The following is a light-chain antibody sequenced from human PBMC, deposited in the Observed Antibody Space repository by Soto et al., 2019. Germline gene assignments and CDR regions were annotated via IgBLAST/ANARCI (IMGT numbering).Light chain of an antibody. CDR1: QSVSSSY. J-gene: IGKJ2*01. CDR2: GVS. Sequence: ESVLTQSPGTLSLSPGERATLSCRASQSVSSSYLAWYQHKPGQAPRLLIYGVSSRATGIPDRFSGSGSGTDFTLTISRLEPEDFAVYYCQQYGSSPMYTFGQGNKLGIK. CDR3: QQYGSSPMYT. V-gene: IGKV3-20*01.